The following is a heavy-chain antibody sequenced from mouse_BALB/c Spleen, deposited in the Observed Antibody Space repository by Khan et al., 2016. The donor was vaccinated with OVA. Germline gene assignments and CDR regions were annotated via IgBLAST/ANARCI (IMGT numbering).Heavy chain of an antibody. CDR1: GYTFTDYN. V-gene: IGHV1-77*01. J-gene: IGHJ3*01. Sequence: QIQLVQSGAELARPGTSVTLSCKASGYTFTDYNINWVKQRPGQGLEWIGEIYPGSGNTYYSEKFKGKATLTADKSSSTAYMQLSSLTSEDSAVYFCEREWGAWFPYWGQGTLVTVSA. CDR3: EREWGAWFPY. CDR2: IYPGSGNT.